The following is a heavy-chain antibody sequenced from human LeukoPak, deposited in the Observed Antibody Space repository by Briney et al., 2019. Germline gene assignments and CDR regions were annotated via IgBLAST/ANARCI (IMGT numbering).Heavy chain of an antibody. Sequence: GSLRLSCAASGFTFSSYAMSWVRQAPGKGLEWIGETNHSGSTNYNPSLKSRVTISVDTSKNQFSLKLSSVTAADTAVYYCARFVVVTASVDYWGQGTLVTVSS. V-gene: IGHV4-34*01. CDR3: ARFVVVTASVDY. D-gene: IGHD2-21*02. CDR2: TNHSGST. J-gene: IGHJ4*02. CDR1: GFTFSSYA.